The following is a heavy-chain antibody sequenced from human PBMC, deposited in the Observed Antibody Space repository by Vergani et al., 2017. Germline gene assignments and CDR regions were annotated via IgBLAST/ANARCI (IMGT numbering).Heavy chain of an antibody. J-gene: IGHJ4*02. D-gene: IGHD3-10*01. Sequence: EVQLLESGGGLVQPGGSLRLSCAASGFTFSSYAMSWVCQAPGKGLEWVSAISGSGGSTYYADSVKGRFTISRDNSKNTLYLQMNSLRAEDTAVYYCAKDGVVLWFGEYQSDYWGQGTLVTVSS. CDR2: ISGSGGST. CDR3: AKDGVVLWFGEYQSDY. CDR1: GFTFSSYA. V-gene: IGHV3-23*01.